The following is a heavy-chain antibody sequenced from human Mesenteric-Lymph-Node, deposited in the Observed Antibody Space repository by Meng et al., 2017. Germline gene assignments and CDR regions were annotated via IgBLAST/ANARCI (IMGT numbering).Heavy chain of an antibody. J-gene: IGHJ5*01. CDR2: IDYSGNT. Sequence: LLLQRAGPGWVQPSDPPSLTSIASGGSRSMSACHWGWIRQPPGKGLEWIGTIDYSGNTYYNASLKGRVTISIDMSKNQFSLNLNSVTAADTAVYYCGRRMNVAGGWFDSWGQGTLVTVSS. CDR1: GGSRSMSACH. D-gene: IGHD2-21*01. V-gene: IGHV4-39*01. CDR3: GRRMNVAGGWFDS.